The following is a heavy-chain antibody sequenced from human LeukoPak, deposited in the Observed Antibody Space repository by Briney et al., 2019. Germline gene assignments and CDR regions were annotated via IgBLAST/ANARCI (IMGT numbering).Heavy chain of an antibody. D-gene: IGHD3-10*01. J-gene: IGHJ4*02. CDR1: GYTFTSYD. Sequence: ASVKVSCKASGYTFTSYDINWVRQATGQGLEWMGWMNPNSGNTGYAQKFQGRVTITRNTSISTAYMELSSLRSEDTAVYYCARMEVRGTIRNIDYWGQGAPVTVSS. V-gene: IGHV1-8*03. CDR2: MNPNSGNT. CDR3: ARMEVRGTIRNIDY.